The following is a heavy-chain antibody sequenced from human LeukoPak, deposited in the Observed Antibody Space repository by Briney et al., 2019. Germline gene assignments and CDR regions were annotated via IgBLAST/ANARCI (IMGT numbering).Heavy chain of an antibody. J-gene: IGHJ4*02. Sequence: GGSLRLSCAASGFTFSSFAMSWVRQAPGKGLEWVSGISGSGDNTYYADSVKGRFTISRDNSKNTLYLQVNSLRAEDTAVYYCARGYGYGNDYWGQGTLVTVSS. V-gene: IGHV3-23*01. CDR2: ISGSGDNT. CDR3: ARGYGYGNDY. D-gene: IGHD5-18*01. CDR1: GFTFSSFA.